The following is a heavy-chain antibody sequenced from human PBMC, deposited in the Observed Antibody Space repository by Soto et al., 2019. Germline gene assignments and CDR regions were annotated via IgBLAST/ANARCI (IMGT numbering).Heavy chain of an antibody. CDR2: INSDGGST. CDR3: ARGFLGYCSSTSCYGDWFDP. CDR1: GFTFSSYW. Sequence: GGSLRLSCAASGFTFSSYWMYWVRQAPGKGLVWVSRINSDGGSTSYADSVKGRFTISRDNAKNTLYLQMNSLRAEDTAVYYCARGFLGYCSSTSCYGDWFDPWGQGTLVTVSS. J-gene: IGHJ5*02. D-gene: IGHD2-2*01. V-gene: IGHV3-74*01.